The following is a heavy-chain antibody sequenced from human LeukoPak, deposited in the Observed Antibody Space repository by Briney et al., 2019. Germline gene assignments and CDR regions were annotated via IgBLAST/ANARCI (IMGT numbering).Heavy chain of an antibody. CDR3: ARGYRYFDWLLLSFWFDP. V-gene: IGHV4-34*01. J-gene: IGHJ5*02. CDR2: INHSGST. Sequence: PSETLSLTCAVYGGSFSGYYWSWIRQPPGKGLEWIGEINHSGSTNYNPSLKSRVTISVDTSKNQFSLKLSSMTAADTAVYYCARGYRYFDWLLLSFWFDPWGQGTLVTVSS. CDR1: GGSFSGYY. D-gene: IGHD3-9*01.